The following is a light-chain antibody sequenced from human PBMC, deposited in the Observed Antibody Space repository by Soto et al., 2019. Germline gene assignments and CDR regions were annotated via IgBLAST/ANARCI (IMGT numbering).Light chain of an antibody. Sequence: QSALTQPRSVSGSPGQSITISCTGTSSDVGGYNFVSWYQHHPGRAPKLIIYEVTIRPSGVSNRFSGSKSGNTASLTISGLQAEDEAHYYCSSYTTSAPYVFGSGTKVTVL. CDR2: EVT. CDR3: SSYTTSAPYV. J-gene: IGLJ1*01. CDR1: SSDVGGYNF. V-gene: IGLV2-14*01.